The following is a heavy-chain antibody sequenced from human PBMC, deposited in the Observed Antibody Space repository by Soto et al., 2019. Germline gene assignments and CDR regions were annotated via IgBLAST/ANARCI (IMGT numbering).Heavy chain of an antibody. V-gene: IGHV5-51*01. J-gene: IGHJ4*02. CDR1: GYSCVTYW. Sequence: EFLKMSFTASGYSCVTYWIGWVGQMPGKGLEWLGVIYPGDSDSRYSPSFQGLVTISADKSVSTAYLQWSSLRASDTAMYYCARLVGATTSGFDYWGQGTLVTVSS. D-gene: IGHD1-26*01. CDR2: IYPGDSDS. CDR3: ARLVGATTSGFDY.